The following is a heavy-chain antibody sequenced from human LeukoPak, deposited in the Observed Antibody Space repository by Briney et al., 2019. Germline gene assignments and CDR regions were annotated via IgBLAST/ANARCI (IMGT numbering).Heavy chain of an antibody. CDR2: IYSDGDV. Sequence: SETLSLTCTVSGGSISRYYWSWIRQPAGKGLQWIGRIYSDGDVKYNPSLKSRVTTSVDTSKNGVSLKMTSVTAADTAVYFCARGSPTYFTTWDFDHWGQGILVTVTS. V-gene: IGHV4-4*07. CDR3: ARGSPTYFTTWDFDH. CDR1: GGSISRYY. D-gene: IGHD1-14*01. J-gene: IGHJ4*02.